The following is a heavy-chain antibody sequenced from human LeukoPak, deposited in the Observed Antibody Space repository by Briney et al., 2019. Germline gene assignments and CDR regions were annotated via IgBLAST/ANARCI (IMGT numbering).Heavy chain of an antibody. CDR2: MNPNSGNT. CDR3: ARDGVIYYGMDV. CDR1: GCTFTSYD. D-gene: IGHD2-8*01. V-gene: IGHV1-8*02. Sequence: ASVKVSCKASGCTFTSYDINWVRQATGQGLEWMGWMNPNSGNTGYAQKFQGRVTMTRNTSISTAYMELSSLRSEDTAVYYCARDGVIYYGMDVWGQGTTVTVSS. J-gene: IGHJ6*02.